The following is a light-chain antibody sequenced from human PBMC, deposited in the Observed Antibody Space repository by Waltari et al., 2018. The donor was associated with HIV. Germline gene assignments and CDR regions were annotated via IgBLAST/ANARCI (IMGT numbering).Light chain of an antibody. CDR2: EAT. V-gene: IGLV2-8*01. CDR3: TSYAGRDNFVV. J-gene: IGLJ2*01. Sequence: QSALPQPPSASGSPGQSVTISCTGTSSDVGGYNYDSWYQQYPGKAPKLIIYEATKRPSGVPDRFSGSKSGNTASLTVSGLQAEDEADYYCTSYAGRDNFVVFGGGTRLTVL. CDR1: SSDVGGYNY.